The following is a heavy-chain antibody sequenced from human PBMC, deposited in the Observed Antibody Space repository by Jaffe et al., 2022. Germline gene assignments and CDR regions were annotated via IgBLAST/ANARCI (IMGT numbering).Heavy chain of an antibody. D-gene: IGHD3-10*01. Sequence: EVQLVESGGGLVQPGGSLRLSCAASGFTFSDHYMDWVRQAPGKGLEWVGRTRNKANSYTTEYAASVKGRFTISRDDSKNSLYLQMNSLKTEDTAVYYCARDLRAYGSGSYYQGYYYYMDVWGKGTTVTVSS. J-gene: IGHJ6*03. CDR3: ARDLRAYGSGSYYQGYYYYMDV. CDR2: TRNKANSYTT. V-gene: IGHV3-72*01. CDR1: GFTFSDHY.